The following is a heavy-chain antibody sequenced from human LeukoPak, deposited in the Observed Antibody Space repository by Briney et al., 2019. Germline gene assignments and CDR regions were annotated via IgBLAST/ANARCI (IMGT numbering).Heavy chain of an antibody. CDR3: ARDSVVPAAMFFYFDY. D-gene: IGHD2-2*01. CDR2: ISAYNGNT. Sequence: ASVKVSCKASGYTFTSYGISWVRQAPGQGLEWMGWISAYNGNTNYAQKLQGGVTMTTDTSTSTAYMELRSLRSDDTAVYYCARDSVVPAAMFFYFDYWGQGTLVTVSS. CDR1: GYTFTSYG. J-gene: IGHJ4*02. V-gene: IGHV1-18*01.